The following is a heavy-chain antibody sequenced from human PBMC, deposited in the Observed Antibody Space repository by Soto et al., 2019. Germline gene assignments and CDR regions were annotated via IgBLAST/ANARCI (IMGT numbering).Heavy chain of an antibody. CDR3: AGPYRHGAYSIAALDY. J-gene: IGHJ4*02. Sequence: ASVKVSCKASGYTFTSYYMHWVRQAPGQGLEWMGIINPSGGSTSYAQKFPGRVTMTRDTSRSTVYMELSSLRSQDAAVYYSAGPYRHGAYSIAALDYWGLGTLVTVSS. CDR2: INPSGGST. V-gene: IGHV1-46*01. CDR1: GYTFTSYY. D-gene: IGHD3-16*01.